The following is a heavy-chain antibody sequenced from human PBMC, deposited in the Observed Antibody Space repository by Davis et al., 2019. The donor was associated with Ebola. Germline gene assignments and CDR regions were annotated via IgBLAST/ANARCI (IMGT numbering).Heavy chain of an antibody. CDR2: IYPGDSDT. Sequence: GESLKISCKGSGYSFTSYWIGWVRQMPGKGLEWMGIIYPGDSDTRYSPSFQGQVTISADKSISTAYLQWSSLKASDTAMYYCARHAIFGVVKSYYYYMDVWGKGTTVTVSS. CDR1: GYSFTSYW. J-gene: IGHJ6*03. D-gene: IGHD3-3*01. V-gene: IGHV5-51*01. CDR3: ARHAIFGVVKSYYYYMDV.